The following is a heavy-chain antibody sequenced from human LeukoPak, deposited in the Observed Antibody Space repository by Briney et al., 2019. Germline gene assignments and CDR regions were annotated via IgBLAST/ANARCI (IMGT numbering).Heavy chain of an antibody. J-gene: IGHJ5*02. CDR2: ISSSSSLI. Sequence: GGSLRLSCAASGFTFSSYSMNWVRQAPGKGLEWVSYISSSSSLIDYADSVKGRFTISRDNAKNSLYLQMNSLRAEDTAVYYCARDTTYYYDSSGYLNWFDPWGQGTLVTVSS. CDR1: GFTFSSYS. D-gene: IGHD3-22*01. V-gene: IGHV3-48*01. CDR3: ARDTTYYYDSSGYLNWFDP.